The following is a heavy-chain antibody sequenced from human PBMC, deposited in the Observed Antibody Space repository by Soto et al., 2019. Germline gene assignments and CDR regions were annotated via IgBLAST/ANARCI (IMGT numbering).Heavy chain of an antibody. CDR2: IKQDGSEK. J-gene: IGHJ4*02. Sequence: RLSCAASGFTFSSYWMSWVRQAPGKGLEWVANIKQDGSEKYYVDSVKGRFTISRDNAKNSLYLQMNSLRAEDTAVYYCARVLRYYYYDSSGYYSGYYFDYWGQGTLVTVSS. V-gene: IGHV3-7*03. CDR1: GFTFSSYW. D-gene: IGHD3-22*01. CDR3: ARVLRYYYYDSSGYYSGYYFDY.